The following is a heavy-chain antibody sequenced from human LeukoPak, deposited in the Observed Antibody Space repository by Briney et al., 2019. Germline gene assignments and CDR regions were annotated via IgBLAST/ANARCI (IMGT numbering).Heavy chain of an antibody. J-gene: IGHJ4*02. CDR3: ARGRKDYGDYYFDC. V-gene: IGHV1-18*01. CDR1: GYTFTSYG. D-gene: IGHD4-17*01. CDR2: ISAYNGNT. Sequence: ASVKVSCKASGYTFTSYGITWVRQAPGQGLEWMGWISAYNGNTNYAQKLQGRVTMTTDTSTSTANMELRSLRSDDTAVYYCARGRKDYGDYYFDCWGQGTLVTVSS.